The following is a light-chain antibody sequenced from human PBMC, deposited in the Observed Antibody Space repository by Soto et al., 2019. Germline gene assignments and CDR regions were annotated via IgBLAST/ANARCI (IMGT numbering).Light chain of an antibody. Sequence: GDKVTITCRASQSINLWLAWYQQKPGKAPKLLIYKASNLESGVPSRFSGSGSGTEFTLTISSLQPDDSATYFCQQYNSYPLTFGGGTKVEIK. V-gene: IGKV1-5*03. CDR3: QQYNSYPLT. CDR1: QSINLW. CDR2: KAS. J-gene: IGKJ4*01.